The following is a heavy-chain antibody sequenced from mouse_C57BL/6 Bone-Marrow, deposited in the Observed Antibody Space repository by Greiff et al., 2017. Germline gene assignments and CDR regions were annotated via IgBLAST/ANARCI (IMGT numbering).Heavy chain of an antibody. Sequence: QVQLQQSGAELARPGASVKLSCKASGYTFTSYGISWVKQRTGQGLEWIGEIYPRSGNTYYNEKFKGKATLTADKSSSTAYMELRSLTSEDSAVYFCARLYYGSSSWYFDVWGTGTTVTVSS. D-gene: IGHD1-1*01. CDR1: GYTFTSYG. CDR3: ARLYYGSSSWYFDV. V-gene: IGHV1-81*01. J-gene: IGHJ1*03. CDR2: IYPRSGNT.